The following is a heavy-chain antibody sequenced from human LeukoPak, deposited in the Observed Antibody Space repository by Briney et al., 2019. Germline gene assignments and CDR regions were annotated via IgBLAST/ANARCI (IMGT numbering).Heavy chain of an antibody. CDR3: ARVIEYSSSLGNY. Sequence: VASVKVSCKASGGTFSSNAISWVRQAPGQGLEWMGGIIPIFGTANYAQKFQGRVTITTDESTSTAYMELSSLRSEDTAVYYCARVIEYSSSLGNYWGQGTLVTVSS. D-gene: IGHD6-6*01. V-gene: IGHV1-69*05. J-gene: IGHJ4*02. CDR1: GGTFSSNA. CDR2: IIPIFGTA.